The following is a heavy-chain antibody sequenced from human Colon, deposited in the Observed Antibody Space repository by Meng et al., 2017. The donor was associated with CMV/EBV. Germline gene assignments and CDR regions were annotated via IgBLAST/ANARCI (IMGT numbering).Heavy chain of an antibody. Sequence: ITLKESGPTLVKPQKTLTLTCTVFGFSLSTIGMGVGWIRQPPGKALEWLGVIYWDDDKRYSPSLKSRLTITKDTSKNQVVLTMTNLDPLDTATYYCAHRPYGSGSYFFDYWGQGTLVTVSS. D-gene: IGHD3-10*01. J-gene: IGHJ4*02. CDR1: GFSLSTIGMG. CDR2: IYWDDDK. CDR3: AHRPYGSGSYFFDY. V-gene: IGHV2-5*02.